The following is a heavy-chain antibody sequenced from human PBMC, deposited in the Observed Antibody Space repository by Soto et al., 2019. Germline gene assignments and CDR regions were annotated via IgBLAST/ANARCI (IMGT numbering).Heavy chain of an antibody. Sequence: EVQLVESGGGLVQPGGSLRLHCAASGFTFSDHYMDWVRQAPGKGLEWVGRIRNKAKIYSTQYAASAKGRFTISREESRTSLSLKTTTLKTEDTAVDYCVRVRIAADESAPPFDNWGQGTVVPVSS. CDR3: VRVRIAADESAPPFDN. J-gene: IGHJ3*02. D-gene: IGHD6-25*01. CDR2: IRNKAKIYST. CDR1: GFTFSDHY. V-gene: IGHV3-72*01.